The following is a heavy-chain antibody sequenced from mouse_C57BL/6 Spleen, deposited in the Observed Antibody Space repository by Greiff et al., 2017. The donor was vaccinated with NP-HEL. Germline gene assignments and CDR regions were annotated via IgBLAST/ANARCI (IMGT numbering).Heavy chain of an antibody. J-gene: IGHJ1*03. CDR2: ISSGSSTI. Sequence: DVMLVESGGGLVKPGGSLKLSCAASGFTFSDYGMHWVRQAPEKGLEWVAYISSGSSTIYYADTVKGRFTISRDNAKNTLFLQMTSLRSEDTAMYYCARSTTVVPYWYFDVWGTGTTVTVSS. CDR3: ARSTTVVPYWYFDV. D-gene: IGHD1-1*01. V-gene: IGHV5-17*01. CDR1: GFTFSDYG.